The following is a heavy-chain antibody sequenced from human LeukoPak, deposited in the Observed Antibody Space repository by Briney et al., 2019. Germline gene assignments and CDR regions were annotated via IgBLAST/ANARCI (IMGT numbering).Heavy chain of an antibody. V-gene: IGHV4-34*01. CDR1: GGSFSGYY. CDR3: ARGGAAAGTYYYYYYYMDV. Sequence: SETLSLTCAVYGGSFSGYYWSWIRQPPGKGLEWIGEINHSGSTNYNPSLKSRVTISVDTSKNQFSLKLSSVTAADTAVYYCARGGAAAGTYYYYYYYMDVWGKGTTVTVSS. J-gene: IGHJ6*03. D-gene: IGHD6-13*01. CDR2: INHSGST.